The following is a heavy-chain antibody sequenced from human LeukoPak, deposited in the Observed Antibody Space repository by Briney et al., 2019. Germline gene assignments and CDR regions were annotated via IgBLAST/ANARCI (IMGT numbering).Heavy chain of an antibody. CDR2: IWYDGSNK. J-gene: IGHJ3*02. V-gene: IGHV3-33*01. D-gene: IGHD1-26*01. CDR3: ASSYLSGGAFDI. CDR1: GFTFSSYG. Sequence: GGSLRLSCAASGFTFSSYGMHWVRQAPGKGLEWVAVIWYDGSNKYYADSVKGRFTISRDNSKNTLYLQMNSLRAEDTAVYYCASSYLSGGAFDIWGQGTMVTVPS.